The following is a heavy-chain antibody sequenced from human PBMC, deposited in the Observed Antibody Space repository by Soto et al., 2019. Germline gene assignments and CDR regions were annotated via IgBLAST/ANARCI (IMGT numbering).Heavy chain of an antibody. J-gene: IGHJ6*02. CDR2: IYPSGTT. V-gene: IGHV4-4*07. D-gene: IGHD3-10*01. CDR3: ARDDYGSASMDV. CDR1: GDSISSYY. Sequence: PSETLSLTCTVSGDSISSYYWSWIRQPAGKGLEWIGRIYPSGTTNYNPSLKSRLTMSRDTSKNHFSLSLRSVTAADTAVYFCARDDYGSASMDVWGQGTTVTVSS.